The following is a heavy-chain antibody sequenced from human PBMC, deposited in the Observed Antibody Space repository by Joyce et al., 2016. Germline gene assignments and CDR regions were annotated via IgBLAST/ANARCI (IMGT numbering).Heavy chain of an antibody. Sequence: QVQLLQSGPELKKPGASVKVSCKAPGSTSDIYGISWVRQAPGQGLEWMGYVSGYNDKNIVRQTFLGRLTLTTDASTGTAYLELRSLTSDDTAVYYCGRELNGRYGGSLAHWGQGTLVTVSS. D-gene: IGHD1-26*01. J-gene: IGHJ4*02. V-gene: IGHV1-18*01. CDR1: GSTSDIYG. CDR2: VSGYNDKN. CDR3: GRELNGRYGGSLAH.